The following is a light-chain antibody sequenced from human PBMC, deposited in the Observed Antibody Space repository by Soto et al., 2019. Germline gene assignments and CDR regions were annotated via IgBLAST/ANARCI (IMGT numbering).Light chain of an antibody. Sequence: DIQMTQSHSTLSASVGDRVTITCRASQSVSYWLAWYQQKPGKAPKLLIYDASSLESAVPSRFSGSGSGTEFTLTISSLQPDDFATYYCQQYNSYTWTFGQGTKVEIK. CDR1: QSVSYW. V-gene: IGKV1-5*01. J-gene: IGKJ1*01. CDR3: QQYNSYTWT. CDR2: DAS.